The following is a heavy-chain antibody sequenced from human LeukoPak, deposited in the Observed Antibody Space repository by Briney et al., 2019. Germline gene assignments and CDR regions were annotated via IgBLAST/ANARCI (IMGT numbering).Heavy chain of an antibody. CDR2: INHSGST. D-gene: IGHD1-26*01. CDR1: GGSFSGYY. CDR3: ARDSGSYYLRFDP. V-gene: IGHV4-34*01. J-gene: IGHJ5*02. Sequence: SETLSLTCAVYGGSFSGYYWSWIRQPPGKGLEWIGEINHSGSTNSNPSLKSRVTISVDTSKNQFSLKLSSVTAADTAVYYCARDSGSYYLRFDPWGQGTLVTVSS.